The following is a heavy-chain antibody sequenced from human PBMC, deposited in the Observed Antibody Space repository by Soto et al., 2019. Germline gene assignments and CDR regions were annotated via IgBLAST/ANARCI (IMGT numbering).Heavy chain of an antibody. Sequence: QVQLVQSGAEVKQSGASVKVSCKASGYDFTAYDINWVRQASGQGLEWMGWMNPINGATGSARRFQGRVSRTRNTATGTAYLGLTSLRSDDTAVYYCGRGPSPRAPAGGTPYYYAMDVWGQGTTVTVSS. CDR3: GRGPSPRAPAGGTPYYYAMDV. D-gene: IGHD6-13*01. CDR2: MNPINGAT. J-gene: IGHJ6*02. V-gene: IGHV1-8*02. CDR1: GYDFTAYD.